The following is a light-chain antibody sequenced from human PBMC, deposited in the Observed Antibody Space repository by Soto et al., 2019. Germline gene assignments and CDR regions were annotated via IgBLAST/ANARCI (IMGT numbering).Light chain of an antibody. V-gene: IGLV2-14*03. CDR3: SSYTRTAVDV. J-gene: IGLJ1*01. CDR1: SSDVGGYNA. Sequence: QSALTQPASVSGSPGQSITISCTGTSSDVGGYNAVSWYQQHPGRAPKLMIYDVSNRPSGISNRFSGSKSGSTASLTISGLQAEDEADYFCSSYTRTAVDVFGSGTKVTVL. CDR2: DVS.